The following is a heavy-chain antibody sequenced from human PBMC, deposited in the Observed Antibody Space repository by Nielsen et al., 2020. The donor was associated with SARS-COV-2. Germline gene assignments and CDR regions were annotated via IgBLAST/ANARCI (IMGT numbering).Heavy chain of an antibody. V-gene: IGHV1-46*01. CDR2: ISPSGGGT. D-gene: IGHD2-15*01. J-gene: IGHJ4*02. CDR3: ARWDYATASIDC. Sequence: ASVKVSCKTSGYTFISFYILWVRQATGQGLESMGIISPSGGGTTYAQNFQGRVTMTRDTSMSTVYMELSSLRSEDTAVYYCARWDYATASIDCWGQGTLVTVSS. CDR1: GYTFISFY.